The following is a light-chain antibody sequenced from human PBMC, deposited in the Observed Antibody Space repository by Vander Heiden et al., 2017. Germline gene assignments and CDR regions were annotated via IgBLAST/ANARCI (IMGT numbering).Light chain of an antibody. V-gene: IGLV2-8*01. CDR2: EVS. Sequence: QSALPQPPSASGSPGQSVTISCTGTSSDVGGYKYVSWYQHHPGKAPRLMIFEVSKRPSGVPDRFSGSKSGNTASLTVSGLQAEDEADYYCSSYAGRNNLVFGGGTRLTVL. CDR3: SSYAGRNNLV. J-gene: IGLJ3*02. CDR1: SSDVGGYKY.